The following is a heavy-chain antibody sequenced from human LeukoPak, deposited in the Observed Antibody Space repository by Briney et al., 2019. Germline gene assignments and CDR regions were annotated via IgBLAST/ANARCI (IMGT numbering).Heavy chain of an antibody. J-gene: IGHJ4*02. CDR1: GFTFSSYG. V-gene: IGHV3-30*02. CDR2: IRYGGSNK. Sequence: GGSLRLSCAASGFTFSSYGMHWVRQAPGKGLEWLAFIRYGGSNKYYADSVKGRFTISRDNSKNTLYLQMNSLRAEDTAVYYCAVQELVQFDYWGQGTLVTVSS. D-gene: IGHD6-13*01. CDR3: AVQELVQFDY.